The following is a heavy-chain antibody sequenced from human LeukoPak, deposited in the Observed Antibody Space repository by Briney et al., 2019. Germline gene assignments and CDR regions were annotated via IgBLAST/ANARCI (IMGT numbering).Heavy chain of an antibody. Sequence: SETLSLTCTASGGSISGYYWSWIRQPPGKGLEWIGYIYYSGSTNYNPSLKSRVTISVDTSKNQFSLKLSSVTAADTAVYYCARSYYDYVWGSYLFDYWGQGTLVTVSS. D-gene: IGHD3-16*02. CDR2: IYYSGST. CDR3: ARSYYDYVWGSYLFDY. J-gene: IGHJ4*02. V-gene: IGHV4-59*01. CDR1: GGSISGYY.